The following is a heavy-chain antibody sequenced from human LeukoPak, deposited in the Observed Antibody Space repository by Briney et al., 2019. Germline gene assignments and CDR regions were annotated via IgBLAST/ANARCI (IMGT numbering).Heavy chain of an antibody. D-gene: IGHD5-18*01. CDR1: GFTFSYYV. Sequence: PGGPLRLSCAGSGFTFSYYVMHWVRQAPGKGLEWVALIATDGGERYYADSVKGRFTISRDNSKNTLYVQMNSLRPEDTAIYYGARARGDSSPASRYFDYWGQGAPVTVSS. V-gene: IGHV3-30-3*01. CDR3: ARARGDSSPASRYFDY. CDR2: IATDGGER. J-gene: IGHJ4*02.